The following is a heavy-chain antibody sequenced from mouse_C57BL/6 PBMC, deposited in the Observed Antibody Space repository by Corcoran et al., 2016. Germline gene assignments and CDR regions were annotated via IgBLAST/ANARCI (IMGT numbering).Heavy chain of an antibody. CDR2: IYPRSGNT. J-gene: IGHJ4*01. CDR3: ARRYYGNYVDYAMDY. V-gene: IGHV1-81*01. D-gene: IGHD2-1*01. CDR1: GYTFTSYG. Sequence: QVQLQQSGAELARPGASVKLSCKASGYTFTSYGISWVKQRTGQGLEWIGEIYPRSGNTYYNEKFKGKATLTADKSSSTAYMELRSLTSEDSAVYFWARRYYGNYVDYAMDYWGQGTSVTVSS.